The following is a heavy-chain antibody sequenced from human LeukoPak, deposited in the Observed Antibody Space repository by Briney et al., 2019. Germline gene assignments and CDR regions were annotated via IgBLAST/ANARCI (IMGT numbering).Heavy chain of an antibody. J-gene: IGHJ4*02. CDR2: IYHSGST. V-gene: IGHV4-4*02. Sequence: PSGTLSLTCAVSGGSISSSNWWSWVRKPPGKGLGWIGEIYHSGSTNYNPSLKGRVTISVDKSKNRFSLKLSSVTAADTAVYYCARVIAAAGTFDYWGQGTLVTVSS. CDR3: ARVIAAAGTFDY. CDR1: GGSISSSNW. D-gene: IGHD6-13*01.